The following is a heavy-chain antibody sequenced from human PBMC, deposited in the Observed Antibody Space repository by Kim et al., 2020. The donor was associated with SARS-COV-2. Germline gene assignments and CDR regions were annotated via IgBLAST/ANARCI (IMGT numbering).Heavy chain of an antibody. CDR1: GFTFSSYA. D-gene: IGHD5-12*01. J-gene: IGHJ6*02. Sequence: GGSLRLSCAASGFTFSSYAMSWVRQAPGKGLEWVSAISGSGGSTYYADSVKGRFTISRDNSKNTLYLQMNSLRAEDTAVYYCAKVVATNFPGYYYCMDVWGQGTTVTVSS. CDR2: ISGSGGST. V-gene: IGHV3-23*01. CDR3: AKVVATNFPGYYYCMDV.